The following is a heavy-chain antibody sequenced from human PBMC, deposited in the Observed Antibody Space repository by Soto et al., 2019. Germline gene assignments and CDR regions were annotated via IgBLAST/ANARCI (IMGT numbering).Heavy chain of an antibody. CDR1: GFTFSSYA. D-gene: IGHD6-19*01. CDR3: AKDYLHFLFSSGWYPGELDY. V-gene: IGHV3-23*01. Sequence: HPGGSLRLSCAASGFTFSSYAMSWVRQAPGKGLEWVSAISGSGGSTYYADSVKGRFTISRDNSKNTLYLQMNSLRAEDTAVYYCAKDYLHFLFSSGWYPGELDYWGQGTLVTVSS. J-gene: IGHJ4*02. CDR2: ISGSGGST.